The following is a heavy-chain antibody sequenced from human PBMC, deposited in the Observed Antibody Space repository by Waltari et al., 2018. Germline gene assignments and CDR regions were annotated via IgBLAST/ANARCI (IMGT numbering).Heavy chain of an antibody. D-gene: IGHD2-8*01. Sequence: EVQLLESGGGLVQPGGSLRLSGAASGCSFSTYAMSWVRQAPGKELEWVSTISGSGGSTHYADSVRGRFTISRVNSKNTVYLQMYSLRAEDTALYYCASRGDVRGFFENWGQGTLVTVSS. CDR3: ASRGDVRGFFEN. J-gene: IGHJ4*02. CDR2: ISGSGGST. CDR1: GCSFSTYA. V-gene: IGHV3-23*01.